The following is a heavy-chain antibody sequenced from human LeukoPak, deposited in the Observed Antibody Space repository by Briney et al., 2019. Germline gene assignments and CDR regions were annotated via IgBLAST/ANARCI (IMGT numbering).Heavy chain of an antibody. CDR2: ISSSGSTI. CDR3: ARAYYYDSSGQGYYFDY. D-gene: IGHD3-22*01. V-gene: IGHV3-48*03. Sequence: GGSLRLSCAASGFTFSCYEMNWVRQAPGKGLEWVSYISSSGSTIYYADSVKGRFTISRDNAKNSLYLQMNSLRAEDTAVYYCARAYYYDSSGQGYYFDYWGQGTLVTVSS. CDR1: GFTFSCYE. J-gene: IGHJ4*02.